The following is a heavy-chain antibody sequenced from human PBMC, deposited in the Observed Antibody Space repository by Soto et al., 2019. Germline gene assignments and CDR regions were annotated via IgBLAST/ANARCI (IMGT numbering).Heavy chain of an antibody. CDR1: GYTFTTYD. D-gene: IGHD1-1*01. CDR3: ARGGDAGVDV. V-gene: IGHV1-8*01. J-gene: IGHJ6*02. Sequence: QVQLVQSGAEVTKPGASVKVSCRASGYTFTTYDINWVRQATGQGLEWRGWMSPNSGATGYAQKFQGRVTMTRDTSISTAYMELSNLRSEDTAIYYCARGGDAGVDVWGQGTTVTVSS. CDR2: MSPNSGAT.